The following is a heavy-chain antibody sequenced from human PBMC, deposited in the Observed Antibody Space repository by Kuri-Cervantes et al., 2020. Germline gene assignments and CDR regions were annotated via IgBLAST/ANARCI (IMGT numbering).Heavy chain of an antibody. CDR2: IYSGGST. CDR3: ARSSVIRGVIRVFDY. V-gene: IGHV3-53*01. J-gene: IGHJ4*02. Sequence: GGSLRLSCAASGFTVSSNYMSWVRQAPGKGLEWVSVIYSGGSTYYADSMKGRFTISRDNSKNTLYLQMNSLRAEVTAVYYCARSSVIRGVIRVFDYWGQGTLVTVSS. CDR1: GFTVSSNY. D-gene: IGHD3-10*01.